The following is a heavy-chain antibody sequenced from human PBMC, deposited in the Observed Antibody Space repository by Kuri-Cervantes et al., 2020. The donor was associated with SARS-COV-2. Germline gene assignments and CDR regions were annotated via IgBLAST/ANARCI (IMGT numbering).Heavy chain of an antibody. CDR3: ARVTYSTSPTPFDF. V-gene: IGHV3-48*02. J-gene: IGHJ4*02. CDR1: GFTFGDYA. D-gene: IGHD6-13*01. CDR2: ISSTGSAK. Sequence: GESLKISCTASGFTFGDYAMSWARQAPGKGLEWVSSISSTGSAKYYADSVKGRFTISRDNAKKSLYLQMNSLRDEDTAVYYCARVTYSTSPTPFDFWGQGTLVTVSS.